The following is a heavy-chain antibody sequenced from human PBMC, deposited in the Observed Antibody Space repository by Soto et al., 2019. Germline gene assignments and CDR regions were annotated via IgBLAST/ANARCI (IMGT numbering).Heavy chain of an antibody. Sequence: SETLSLTCSVSGGSISSGGYYWSWIRQHPGKGLEWIGYIYYSGSTYYNPSLKSRVTISVDTSKNQFSLKLSSVTAADTAVYYCARSMSHIVVVTASAFDIWGQGTMVTVSS. J-gene: IGHJ3*02. CDR2: IYYSGST. CDR1: GGSISSGGYY. CDR3: ARSMSHIVVVTASAFDI. V-gene: IGHV4-31*03. D-gene: IGHD2-21*02.